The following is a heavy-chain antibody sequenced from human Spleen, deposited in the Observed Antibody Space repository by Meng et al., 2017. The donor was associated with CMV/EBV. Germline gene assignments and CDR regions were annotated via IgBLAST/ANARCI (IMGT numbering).Heavy chain of an antibody. D-gene: IGHD6-13*01. CDR2: IKQDGSEK. CDR1: GFTFSSYS. Sequence: GESLKISCAASGFTFSSYSMNWVRQAPGKGLEWVANIKQDGSEKYYVDSVKGRFTISRDNAKNSLYLQMNSLRAEDTAVYYCARDDGFGSWRLFDYWGQGTLVTVSS. CDR3: ARDDGFGSWRLFDY. J-gene: IGHJ4*02. V-gene: IGHV3-7*01.